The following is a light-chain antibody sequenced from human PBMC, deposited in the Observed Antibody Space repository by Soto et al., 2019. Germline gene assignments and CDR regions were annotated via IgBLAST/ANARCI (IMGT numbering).Light chain of an antibody. CDR3: SSHTSSNTQV. V-gene: IGLV1-40*01. J-gene: IGLJ1*01. CDR2: GNT. Sequence: QSVVTQPPSVSGAPGQRVTISCTGTSSNIGSGYDVHWYQHLPGTAPKLLIYGNTIRPSGVPDRFSGSKSGTSASLAITGLQAEDEADYYCSSHTSSNTQVFGTGTKLTVL. CDR1: SSNIGSGYD.